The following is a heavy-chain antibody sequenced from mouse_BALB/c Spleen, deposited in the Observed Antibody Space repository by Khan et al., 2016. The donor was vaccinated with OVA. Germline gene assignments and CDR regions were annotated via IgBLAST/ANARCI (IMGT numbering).Heavy chain of an antibody. V-gene: IGHV1-4*01. CDR3: ARTHER. Sequence: QVRLQQSGAELAKPGASVKMSCKASGYTFTSYTMHWVKQRPGQGLEWIGYINPCSGYTKYNQKFKDKPTLTADKSSSTAYMQLSSLTSEDSAVDYYARTHERWGQGTTLTVSS. J-gene: IGHJ2*01. CDR2: INPCSGYT. CDR1: GYTFTSYT.